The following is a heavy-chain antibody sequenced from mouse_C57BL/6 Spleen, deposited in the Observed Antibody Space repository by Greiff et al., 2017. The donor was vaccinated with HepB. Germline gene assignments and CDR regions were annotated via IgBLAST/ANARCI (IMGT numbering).Heavy chain of an antibody. J-gene: IGHJ4*01. CDR3: TAASYYYGSSSYYAMDY. CDR2: IDPEDGDT. V-gene: IGHV14-1*01. Sequence: EVKLMESGAELVRPGASVKLSCTASGFNIKDYYMHWVKQRPEQGLEWIGGIDPEDGDTEYAPKFQGKATMTADTSSNTAYLQLSSLTSEDTAVYYCTAASYYYGSSSYYAMDYWGQGTSVTVSS. D-gene: IGHD1-1*01. CDR1: GFNIKDYY.